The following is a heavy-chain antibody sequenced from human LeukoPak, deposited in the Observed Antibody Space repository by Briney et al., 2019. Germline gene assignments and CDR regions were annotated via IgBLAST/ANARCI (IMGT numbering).Heavy chain of an antibody. J-gene: IGHJ4*02. V-gene: IGHV3-7*05. CDR1: GFTFTNYW. D-gene: IGHD3-10*01. Sequence: GGSLRLSCATSGFTFTNYWMSWVRQAPGKGLEWVANINQDGSEKYYVDSVKGRFTISRDNAKNSLYVQMTSLRAEDTAVYYCARDHVVRGLVWDYWGQGTLVTVSS. CDR2: INQDGSEK. CDR3: ARDHVVRGLVWDY.